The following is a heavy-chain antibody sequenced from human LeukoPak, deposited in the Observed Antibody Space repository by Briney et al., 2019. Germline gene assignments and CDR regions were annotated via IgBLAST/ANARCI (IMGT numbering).Heavy chain of an antibody. J-gene: IGHJ6*03. D-gene: IGHD1-1*01. CDR3: ARDRGWNDYMVGKGYYYYYYMDV. Sequence: GGSLGLSCAASGFTFSSYWMHWVRQAPGKGLVWVSRINSDGSSTSYADSVKGRFTISRDNAKNTLYLQMNSLRAEDTAVYYCARDRGWNDYMVGKGYYYYYYMDVWGKGTTVTVSS. V-gene: IGHV3-74*01. CDR2: INSDGSST. CDR1: GFTFSSYW.